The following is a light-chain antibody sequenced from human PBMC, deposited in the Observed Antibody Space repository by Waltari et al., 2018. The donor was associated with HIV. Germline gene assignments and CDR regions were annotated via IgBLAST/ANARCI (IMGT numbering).Light chain of an antibody. CDR1: QNVDSTF. J-gene: IGKJ2*03. Sequence: EIVLTQSPDTMSLSPGERATLSCRASQNVDSTFLAWYRHKPGQAPRLLIFGASRRATGIPDRFSGGGSGTDFTLTISRLKPEDFAVYDCQLYGGSPPYSFGRGTKLEIK. CDR2: GAS. CDR3: QLYGGSPPYS. V-gene: IGKV3-20*01.